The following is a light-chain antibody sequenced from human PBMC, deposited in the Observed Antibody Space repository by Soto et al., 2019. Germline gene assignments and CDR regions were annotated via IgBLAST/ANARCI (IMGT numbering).Light chain of an antibody. CDR3: QQSYSCPWT. V-gene: IGKV1-39*01. CDR1: QTITNY. Sequence: DIQMTQSPSSLSASVGDRVTITCRASQTITNYLNWYQQKPGKAPKLLIYAASTLLSGVPSRFTGGGSGTDFTLTIDSLQPEDFATYFCQQSYSCPWTFGQGTKVEI. J-gene: IGKJ1*01. CDR2: AAS.